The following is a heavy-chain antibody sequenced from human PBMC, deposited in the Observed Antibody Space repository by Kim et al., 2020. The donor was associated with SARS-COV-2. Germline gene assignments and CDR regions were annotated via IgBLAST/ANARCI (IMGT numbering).Heavy chain of an antibody. D-gene: IGHD2-2*01. V-gene: IGHV3-73*01. CDR3: ARQTDSCHDY. CDR2: VRNKADNYAT. Sequence: GGSLRLSCVASGFIFSGSHMHWVRQASGKGLEWVGHVRNKADNYATAYGESVKGRFTISRDDSTNTAFLHLNSLKAEDMAVYYCARQTDSCHDYWGQGT. J-gene: IGHJ1*01. CDR1: GFIFSGSH.